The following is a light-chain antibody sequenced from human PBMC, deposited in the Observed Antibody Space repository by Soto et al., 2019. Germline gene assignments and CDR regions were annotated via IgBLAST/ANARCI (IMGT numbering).Light chain of an antibody. V-gene: IGKV3-20*01. J-gene: IGKJ2*01. CDR1: QSVSSSY. CDR2: GAS. CDR3: QQYGSSPLYT. Sequence: EIVLTQSPGTLSLSPGERATLSCRASQSVSSSYLAWYQQKPGQAPRLLIYGASSRAAGIPERFSGSGSGTDFTLTISRLETEDLAVYYCQQYGSSPLYTFGQGTKLEIK.